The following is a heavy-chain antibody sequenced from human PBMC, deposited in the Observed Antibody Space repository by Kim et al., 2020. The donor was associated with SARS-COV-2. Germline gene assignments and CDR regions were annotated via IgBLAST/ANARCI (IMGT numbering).Heavy chain of an antibody. V-gene: IGHV3-53*01. Sequence: GGSLRLSCTASVSRDYMSWVRQSPRRGLEWVAIIYGDERTFYSESVRGRFIISRGYSKNTLYLEMNNVNSYDTAVYYCVTSQWVNNADYWGQGTLVTVTS. J-gene: IGHJ4*02. D-gene: IGHD1-26*01. CDR2: IYGDERT. CDR1: VSRDY. CDR3: VTSQWVNNADY.